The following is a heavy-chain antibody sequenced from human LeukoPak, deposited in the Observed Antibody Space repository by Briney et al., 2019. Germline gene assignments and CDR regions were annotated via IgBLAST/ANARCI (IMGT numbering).Heavy chain of an antibody. Sequence: GGSLRLSCAASGFTLSSYALSWVRQAPGKGLEWVSSISSSGSNTFYADSVKGRFTISRDNSRNTLFLQMNSLRAEDTAVYYCAKGPLIEVAGTTWDHWGQGTLVTVSS. CDR1: GFTLSSYA. D-gene: IGHD6-19*01. V-gene: IGHV3-23*01. CDR3: AKGPLIEVAGTTWDH. J-gene: IGHJ4*02. CDR2: ISSSGSNT.